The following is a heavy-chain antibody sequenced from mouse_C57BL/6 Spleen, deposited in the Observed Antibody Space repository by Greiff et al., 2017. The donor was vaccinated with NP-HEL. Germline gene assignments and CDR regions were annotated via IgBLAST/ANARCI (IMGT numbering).Heavy chain of an antibody. CDR2: IYPSSGNT. CDR3: ASGTTTVVATPFDY. CDR1: GYTFTSYG. J-gene: IGHJ2*01. Sequence: QVQLQQSGAELARPGASVKLSCKASGYTFTSYGISWVKQRTGQGLEWIGEIYPSSGNTYYNEKFKGKATLTADKSSSTAYMELRMLTSEVSAVYFCASGTTTVVATPFDYWGQGTTLTVSS. D-gene: IGHD1-1*01. V-gene: IGHV1-81*01.